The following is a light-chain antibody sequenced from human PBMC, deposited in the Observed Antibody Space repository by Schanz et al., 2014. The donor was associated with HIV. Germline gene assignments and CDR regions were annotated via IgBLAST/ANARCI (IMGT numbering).Light chain of an antibody. Sequence: QSALTQPRSVSGSPGQSDSISCSGTSSDVGAYNYVSWYQQHPGKAPKLMIYDINKRPSGVPDRFSGSKSGNTASLTISGLQAEDEADYYCCSYAGSYTSLYVFGTGTKVTVL. CDR1: SSDVGAYNY. CDR3: CSYAGSYTSLYV. CDR2: DIN. V-gene: IGLV2-11*01. J-gene: IGLJ1*01.